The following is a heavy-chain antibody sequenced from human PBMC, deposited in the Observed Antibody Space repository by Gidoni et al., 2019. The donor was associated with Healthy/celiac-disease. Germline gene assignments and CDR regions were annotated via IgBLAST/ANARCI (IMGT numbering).Heavy chain of an antibody. D-gene: IGHD3-10*01. Sequence: EVQLLESGGGLVQPGGSLRLSCAASGFTFSSYAMSWVRQAPGKGLEWVSASSGSGGSTYYADSVKGRFTISRDNSKNTLYLQMNSLRAEDTAVYYCAKYVVVRGVIIPSYYFDYWGQGTLVTVSS. J-gene: IGHJ4*02. CDR2: SSGSGGST. V-gene: IGHV3-23*01. CDR1: GFTFSSYA. CDR3: AKYVVVRGVIIPSYYFDY.